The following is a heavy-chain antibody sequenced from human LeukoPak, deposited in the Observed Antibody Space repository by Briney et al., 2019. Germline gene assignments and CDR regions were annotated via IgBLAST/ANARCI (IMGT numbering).Heavy chain of an antibody. V-gene: IGHV4-30-4*08. CDR1: GDSISSGDYY. D-gene: IGHD1-26*01. CDR3: AREGVVGATTPFDH. CDR2: IYYSGST. J-gene: IGHJ4*02. Sequence: SQTLSLTCTVSGDSISSGDYYWRWIRQPPGTSLEWIGYIYYSGSTYYNPSLKSRVIISVDTSKNLFSLKLSSVTAADTAVYYCAREGVVGATTPFDHWGQGTLVTVSS.